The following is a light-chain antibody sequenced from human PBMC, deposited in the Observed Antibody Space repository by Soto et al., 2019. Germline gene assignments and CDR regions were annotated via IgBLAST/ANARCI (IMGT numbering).Light chain of an antibody. CDR1: SSDVGGYDY. CDR2: DVN. CDR3: SSYTGSSTHV. V-gene: IGLV2-14*03. Sequence: QSVLTQPASVSGSPGQSIAISCTGTSSDVGGYDYVSWYQQLPGKAPKLMIYDVNNRPSGASNRFSGSKSGNTASLTISGLQSEDEADYYCSSYTGSSTHVFGTGTKVTAL. J-gene: IGLJ1*01.